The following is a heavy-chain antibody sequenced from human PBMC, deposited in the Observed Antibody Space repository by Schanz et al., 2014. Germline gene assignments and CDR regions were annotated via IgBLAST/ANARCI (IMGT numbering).Heavy chain of an antibody. CDR2: ISYDGSNK. CDR3: ARDRGCCSSGSCLTFDY. D-gene: IGHD2-15*01. V-gene: IGHV3-30-3*01. J-gene: IGHJ4*02. Sequence: QVQLVESGGGVAQPGRSLRLSCAAYGFTLRSYAMHWVRQAPGQGLEWVAVISYDGSNKYYADSVKGRFTISRDNSKNTLYLQMNTLRAEYTSVYYCARDRGCCSSGSCLTFDYWGQGTLVTVSS. CDR1: GFTLRSYA.